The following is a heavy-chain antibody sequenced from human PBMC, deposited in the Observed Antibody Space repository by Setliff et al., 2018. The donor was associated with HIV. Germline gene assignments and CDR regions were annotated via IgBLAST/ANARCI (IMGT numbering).Heavy chain of an antibody. J-gene: IGHJ3*01. Sequence: HPGGSLRLSCVASGFTFSSYWMHWVRQVPGKGLVWVSRINSYGGSSTYADSVKGRLSISRDNTKNTLYLQMNSLRAEDTAVYYCVRQVSDAFDVWDQGTMVTVSS. V-gene: IGHV3-74*01. CDR2: INSYGGSS. D-gene: IGHD3-16*02. CDR1: GFTFSSYW. CDR3: VRQVSDAFDV.